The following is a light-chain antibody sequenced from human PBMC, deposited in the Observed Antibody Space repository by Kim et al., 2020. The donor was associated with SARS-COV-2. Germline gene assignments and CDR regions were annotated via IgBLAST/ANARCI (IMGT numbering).Light chain of an antibody. CDR3: QQYDNLPV. CDR2: DAS. J-gene: IGKJ3*01. CDR1: QGISSA. Sequence: AIQLTQSPSSLSASIGDRVTITCRASQGISSALAWYQQKPRKPPKLLIYDASNLETGVPSRFSGSGSGTDFTFTISSLQPEDIATYYCQQYDNLPVFGPGTKVDIK. V-gene: IGKV1D-13*01.